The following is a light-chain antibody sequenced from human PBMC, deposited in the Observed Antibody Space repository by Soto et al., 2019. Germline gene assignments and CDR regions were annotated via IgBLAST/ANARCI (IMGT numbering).Light chain of an antibody. CDR1: QSVSSY. Sequence: EIVLTQSPATLSLSPGERATLSCRASQSVSSYLAWYQQTPGQAPRLLIYGASSRATGIPDRFSGSGSGTDFTLAIRRLEPEDFAVYYCHQFGYSPRTFGQGTKVDIK. V-gene: IGKV3-20*01. CDR3: HQFGYSPRT. CDR2: GAS. J-gene: IGKJ1*01.